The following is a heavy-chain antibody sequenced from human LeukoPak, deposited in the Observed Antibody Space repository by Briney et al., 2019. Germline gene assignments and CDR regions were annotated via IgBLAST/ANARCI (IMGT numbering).Heavy chain of an antibody. CDR1: GGSFSGYY. D-gene: IGHD5-18*01. CDR2: IDHSGST. Sequence: PSETLSLTCAVYGGSFSGYYWSWIRQPPGKGLEWIGEIDHSGSTNYNPSLKSRVTISVDTSKNQFSLKLSSVTAADTAVYYCARKVGSLRPSIPGYSYGQRGYFDLWGRGTLVTVSS. J-gene: IGHJ2*01. V-gene: IGHV4-34*01. CDR3: ARKVGSLRPSIPGYSYGQRGYFDL.